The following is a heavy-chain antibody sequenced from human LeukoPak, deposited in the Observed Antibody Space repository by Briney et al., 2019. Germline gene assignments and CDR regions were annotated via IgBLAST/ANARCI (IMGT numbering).Heavy chain of an antibody. CDR1: GFTFSNNW. CDR3: AGEGIVATGALDS. Sequence: GGSLRLSCAASGFTFSNNWMTWVRQAPGKGREGVAVIWYDGSNKYYADSVKGRFTISRDNSNNTLSLQMNSLRDEDTAVYYCAGEGIVATGALDSWGQGTLVTVSS. CDR2: IWYDGSNK. D-gene: IGHD6-13*01. V-gene: IGHV3-33*08. J-gene: IGHJ4*02.